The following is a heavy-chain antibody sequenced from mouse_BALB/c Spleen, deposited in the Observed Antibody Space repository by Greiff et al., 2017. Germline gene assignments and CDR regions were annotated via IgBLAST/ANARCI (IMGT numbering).Heavy chain of an antibody. CDR3: ARSTMITVLSMDY. Sequence: QVQLQQSGPGLVAPSQSLSITCTVSGFSLTSYGVHWVRQPPGKGLEWLGVIWAGGSTNYNSALMSRLSISKDNSKSQVFLKMNSLQTDDTAMYYCARSTMITVLSMDYWGQGTSVTVSS. CDR2: IWAGGST. J-gene: IGHJ4*01. CDR1: GFSLTSYG. V-gene: IGHV2-9*02. D-gene: IGHD2-4*01.